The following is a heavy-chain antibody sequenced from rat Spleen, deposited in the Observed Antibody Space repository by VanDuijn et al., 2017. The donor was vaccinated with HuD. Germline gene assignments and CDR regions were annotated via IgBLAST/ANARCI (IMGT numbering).Heavy chain of an antibody. D-gene: IGHD1-11*01. J-gene: IGHJ2*01. V-gene: IGHV5-29*01. CDR3: ARRHYGYTDYFDY. CDR1: GLSFSNYD. CDR2: LSYDGHTT. Sequence: EVQLVESGGGAVQPGRSMKLSCAASGLSFSNYDMAWVRQAPKKGREWVATLSYDGHTTYYRDSVKGRFTISRDIAKSTLYLQMDSLGSEDTATYYCARRHYGYTDYFDYWGQGVMVTVSS.